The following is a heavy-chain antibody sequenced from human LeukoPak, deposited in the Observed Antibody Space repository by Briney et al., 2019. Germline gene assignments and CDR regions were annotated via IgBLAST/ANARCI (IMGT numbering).Heavy chain of an antibody. CDR2: ISSSSSYI. Sequence: GGSLRLSCAASGFTFSSYSMNWVRQAPGKGLEWVSSISSSSSYIYYADPVKGRFTISRDNAKNSLYLQMNSLRAEDTAVYYCARHPPYSSSWEGDYWGQGTLVTVSS. D-gene: IGHD6-13*01. CDR3: ARHPPYSSSWEGDY. CDR1: GFTFSSYS. V-gene: IGHV3-21*01. J-gene: IGHJ4*02.